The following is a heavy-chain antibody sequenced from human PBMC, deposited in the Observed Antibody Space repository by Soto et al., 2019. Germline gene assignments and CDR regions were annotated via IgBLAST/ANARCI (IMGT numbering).Heavy chain of an antibody. J-gene: IGHJ6*03. CDR1: GYSFTSYW. CDR2: IYPGDSDT. D-gene: IGHD6-13*01. V-gene: IGHV5-51*01. CDR3: ARRVGLSSSSTPYYYYYMDV. Sequence: PGESLKISCKGSGYSFTSYWIGWVRQMPGKGLEWMGIIYPGDSDTRYSPSFQGQVTISADKSISTAYLQWSSLKASDTAMYYCARRVGLSSSSTPYYYYYMDVWGKGTTVTVSS.